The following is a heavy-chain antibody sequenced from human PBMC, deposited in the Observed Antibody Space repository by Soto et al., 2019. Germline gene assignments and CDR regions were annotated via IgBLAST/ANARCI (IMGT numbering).Heavy chain of an antibody. CDR3: VKVIYDSGWYGFYFDY. Sequence: GGSLRLSCSASGFTFSSHAMHWVRQAPGQGLEYVSAISRKGDNTYYADSVKGRFTFSRDNSKNTLYLQMTSLRTEDTGVYYCVKVIYDSGWYGFYFDYWGQGTLVTVSS. CDR1: GFTFSSHA. CDR2: ISRKGDNT. D-gene: IGHD6-19*01. V-gene: IGHV3-64D*06. J-gene: IGHJ4*02.